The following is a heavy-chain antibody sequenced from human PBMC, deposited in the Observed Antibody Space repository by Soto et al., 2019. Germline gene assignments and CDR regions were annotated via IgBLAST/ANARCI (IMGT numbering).Heavy chain of an antibody. Sequence: QVQLVESGGGVVQPGRSLRLSCAASGFTFSSYGMHWVRQAPGKGLEWVAVISYDGSNKYYADSVKGRFTISRDNSKNTLYLQMNSLRAEDTAVYYCAKWRDMGALDFDYRGQGTLVTVSS. J-gene: IGHJ4*02. CDR2: ISYDGSNK. CDR1: GFTFSSYG. V-gene: IGHV3-30*18. D-gene: IGHD1-26*01. CDR3: AKWRDMGALDFDY.